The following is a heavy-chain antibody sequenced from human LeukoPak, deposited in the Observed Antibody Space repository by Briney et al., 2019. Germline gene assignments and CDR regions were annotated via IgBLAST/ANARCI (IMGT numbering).Heavy chain of an antibody. CDR2: INTDGTVT. Sequence: GQSRRPAWAAAALTFTKYWMLWVRQAHGNVLECVSRINTDGTVTTYADSVKGRFTVSRDNADNTMFLQMNSVRDEDTAVYYCATKQWLAPPPDSWGQGTPVTVSS. CDR1: ALTFTKYW. D-gene: IGHD6-19*01. V-gene: IGHV3-74*01. J-gene: IGHJ4*02. CDR3: ATKQWLAPPPDS.